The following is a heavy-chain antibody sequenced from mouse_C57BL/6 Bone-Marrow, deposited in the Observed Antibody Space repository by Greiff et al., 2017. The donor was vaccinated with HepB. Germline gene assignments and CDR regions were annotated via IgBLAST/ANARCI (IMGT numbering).Heavy chain of an antibody. CDR1: GYTFTSYR. Sequence: VQLQQPGAELVKPGASVKLSCKASGYTFTSYRMHWVKQRPGQGLEWIGMIHPKSGSTNYNEKFKSKATLTVDKSFSTAYMQLSSLTSEYSAVYYCARSLTGTKWFAYWGQGTLVTVSA. V-gene: IGHV1-64*01. CDR3: ARSLTGTKWFAY. CDR2: IHPKSGST. D-gene: IGHD4-1*01. J-gene: IGHJ3*01.